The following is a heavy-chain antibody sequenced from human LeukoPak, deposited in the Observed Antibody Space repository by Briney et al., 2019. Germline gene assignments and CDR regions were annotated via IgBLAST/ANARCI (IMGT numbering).Heavy chain of an antibody. CDR3: AKGSGSGWYGWFDP. CDR2: IEARDVNT. Sequence: GGSLRLSCAASRFTFSAYAMYWVRQAPGKGLEWVSCIEARDVNTYYADSVKGRFTISRDNPKNTLYLQMSSLRAEDTAVYYCAKGSGSGWYGWFDPWGQGTLVTVSS. D-gene: IGHD6-19*01. CDR1: RFTFSAYA. J-gene: IGHJ5*02. V-gene: IGHV3-23*01.